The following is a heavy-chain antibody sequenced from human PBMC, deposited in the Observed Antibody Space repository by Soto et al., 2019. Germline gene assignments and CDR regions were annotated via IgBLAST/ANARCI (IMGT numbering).Heavy chain of an antibody. CDR1: GFTFSSYW. D-gene: IGHD3-10*01. J-gene: IGHJ4*02. CDR2: INSDGSST. CDR3: ARSWTIGGITMVHYFDY. Sequence: GGSLRLSCAASGFTFSSYWMHWVRQAPGKGLVWVSRINSDGSSTSYADSVKGRFTISRDNAKNTLYLQMNSLRAEDTAVYYCARSWTIGGITMVHYFDYWGQGTLVTVSS. V-gene: IGHV3-74*01.